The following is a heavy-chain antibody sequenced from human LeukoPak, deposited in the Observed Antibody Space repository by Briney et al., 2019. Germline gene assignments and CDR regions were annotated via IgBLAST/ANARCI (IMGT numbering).Heavy chain of an antibody. V-gene: IGHV3-30-3*01. J-gene: IGHJ4*02. CDR1: GFTFSSYA. CDR3: ARTPAAHYYDSSGYIADY. CDR2: ISYDGSNK. D-gene: IGHD3-22*01. Sequence: GGSLRLSCAASGFTFSSYAVHWVRQAPGKGLEWVAVISYDGSNKYYADSVKGRFTISRDNSKNTLYLQMNSLRAEDTAVYYCARTPAAHYYDSSGYIADYWGQGTLVTVSS.